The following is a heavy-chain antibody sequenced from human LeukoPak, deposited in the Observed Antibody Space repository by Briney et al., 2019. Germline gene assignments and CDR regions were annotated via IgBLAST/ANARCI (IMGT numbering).Heavy chain of an antibody. CDR3: AKNGDRGAYCTGGTCYPYFYYYMDV. CDR2: ITSDSRYM. J-gene: IGHJ6*03. CDR1: GFSFSTYN. Sequence: GGSLRLSCAASGFSFSTYNMNWVRQAPGKGLEWVSSITSDSRYMYYADFVKGRFTISRDNAKNSLYLQLNSLRAEDTAIYYCAKNGDRGAYCTGGTCYPYFYYYMDVWGKGTTVTI. D-gene: IGHD2-15*01. V-gene: IGHV3-21*04.